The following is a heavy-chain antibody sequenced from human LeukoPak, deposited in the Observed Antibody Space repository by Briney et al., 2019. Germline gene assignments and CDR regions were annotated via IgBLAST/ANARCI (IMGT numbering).Heavy chain of an antibody. CDR2: IDPSSSST. J-gene: IGHJ4*01. CDR1: GYTFSSYY. D-gene: IGHD6-6*01. V-gene: IGHV1-46*01. Sequence: ASVKVSCTASGYTFSSYYMHWVRQAPGQGLDWMGLIDPSSSSTSYAQKFQGRVTMTRDVSTSTVYMELSSLRSDDTAAYYCARQLYSTSSPRVFAYWGQVTLVTVSS. CDR3: ARQLYSTSSPRVFAY.